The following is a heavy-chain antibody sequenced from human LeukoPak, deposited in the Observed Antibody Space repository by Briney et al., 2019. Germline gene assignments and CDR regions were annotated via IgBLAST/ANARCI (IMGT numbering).Heavy chain of an antibody. J-gene: IGHJ2*01. Sequence: SVKVSCKASGGTFTDSAFGWVRQAPGQRPEWMGRIVPSIGATNYAERFKDRVTLTADTSTTTVHLEVSSLRSEDTAMYHCVRVVSESGARYFDVWGRGTLVTVSS. V-gene: IGHV1-69*04. CDR2: IVPSIGAT. D-gene: IGHD7-27*01. CDR1: GGTFTDSA. CDR3: VRVVSESGARYFDV.